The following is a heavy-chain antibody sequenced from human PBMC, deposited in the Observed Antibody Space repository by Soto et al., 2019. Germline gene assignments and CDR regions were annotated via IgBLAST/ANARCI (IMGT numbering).Heavy chain of an antibody. V-gene: IGHV4-39*01. D-gene: IGHD4-17*01. CDR3: RVWDGDASFYYYYGMDV. CDR1: AGSISSSSYY. Sequence: QLQLQESGPGLVKPSETLSLTCTVSAGSISSSSYYWGWIRQPPGKGLEWIGSIYYSGSTYYNPSLKSRVTISVDTSKNQFSLKLSSVTAADTAVYYCRVWDGDASFYYYYGMDVWGQGTTVTVSS. J-gene: IGHJ6*02. CDR2: IYYSGST.